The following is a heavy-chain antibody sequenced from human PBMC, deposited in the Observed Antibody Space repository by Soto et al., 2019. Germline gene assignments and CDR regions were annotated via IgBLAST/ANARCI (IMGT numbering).Heavy chain of an antibody. V-gene: IGHV1-69*13. Sequence: SVKVSCKASGYTFTSYYMHWVRQAPGQGLEWMGGIIPIFGTANYAQKFQGRVTITADESTSTAYMELSSLRSEDTAVYYCARETYCGGDCYSGTDYWGQGTLVTVSS. CDR3: ARETYCGGDCYSGTDY. CDR2: IIPIFGTA. J-gene: IGHJ4*02. CDR1: GYTFTSYY. D-gene: IGHD2-21*02.